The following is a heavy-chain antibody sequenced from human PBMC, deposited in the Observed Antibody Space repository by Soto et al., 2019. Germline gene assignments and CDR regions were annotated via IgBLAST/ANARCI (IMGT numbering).Heavy chain of an antibody. CDR2: INPNSGGT. D-gene: IGHD3-10*01. CDR3: ARAKWFGEPRGCHGMDV. CDR1: GYTFTGYH. J-gene: IGHJ6*02. V-gene: IGHV1-2*04. Sequence: ASVKVSCKASGYTFTGYHMHWVRQAPGQGLEWMGWINPNSGGTNYAQKFQGWVTMTRDTSISTAYMELSRLRSDDTAVYYCARAKWFGEPRGCHGMDVWGQGTTVTVSS.